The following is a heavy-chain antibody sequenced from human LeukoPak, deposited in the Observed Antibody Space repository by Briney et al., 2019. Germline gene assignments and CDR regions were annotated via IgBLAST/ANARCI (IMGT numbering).Heavy chain of an antibody. Sequence: ASVKVSCKASGYTFTSYGISWVRQAPGQGLEWMGWISAYNGNTNYAQKLQGRVTMTTDTSTSTAYMELRSLRSEDTAAYYCARGDIVVVPAAIGSFYYYMDVWGKGTTVTVSS. CDR1: GYTFTSYG. CDR3: ARGDIVVVPAAIGSFYYYMDV. D-gene: IGHD2-2*02. V-gene: IGHV1-18*01. CDR2: ISAYNGNT. J-gene: IGHJ6*03.